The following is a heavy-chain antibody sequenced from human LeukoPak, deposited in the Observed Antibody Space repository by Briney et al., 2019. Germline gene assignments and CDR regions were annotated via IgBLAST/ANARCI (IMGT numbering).Heavy chain of an antibody. D-gene: IGHD1-26*01. Sequence: ASVKVSCKASGYTFTGYYMHWVRQAPGQGLEWMGWINPNSGGTNYAQKFQGWVTMTRDTSISTAYMELSRLRSDDTAVYYCARATYSGSYAHAFDIWGQGTKVTVSS. CDR1: GYTFTGYY. CDR3: ARATYSGSYAHAFDI. CDR2: INPNSGGT. J-gene: IGHJ3*02. V-gene: IGHV1-2*04.